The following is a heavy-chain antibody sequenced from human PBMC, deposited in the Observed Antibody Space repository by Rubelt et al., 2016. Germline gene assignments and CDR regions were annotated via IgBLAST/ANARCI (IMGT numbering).Heavy chain of an antibody. J-gene: IGHJ4*02. Sequence: QLQLQESGPGLVKPSETLSLTCTVSGGSISSSSYYWGWIRQPPGKGLAWIGSLYYSGSTYYNPSLKRRVTISVDTSKNQFSRKLSSVTAADTAVYYCARDPRAGTTSFDYWGQGTLVTVSS. CDR3: ARDPRAGTTSFDY. D-gene: IGHD1-7*01. CDR2: LYYSGST. V-gene: IGHV4-39*07. CDR1: GGSISSSSYY.